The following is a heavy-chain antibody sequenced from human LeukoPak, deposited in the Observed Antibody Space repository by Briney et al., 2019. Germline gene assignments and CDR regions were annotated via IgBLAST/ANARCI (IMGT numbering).Heavy chain of an antibody. D-gene: IGHD3-3*01. CDR1: GGSFSGYY. CDR3: ARENHTMYYFDY. V-gene: IGHV4-34*01. Sequence: SETLSLTCAVYGGSFSGYYWSWIRQPPGKGLEWIGEINHSGSTNYNPSLKSRVTISVDTSKNQFSLKLSSVTAADTAVYYCARENHTMYYFDYWGQGTLVTVSS. J-gene: IGHJ4*02. CDR2: INHSGST.